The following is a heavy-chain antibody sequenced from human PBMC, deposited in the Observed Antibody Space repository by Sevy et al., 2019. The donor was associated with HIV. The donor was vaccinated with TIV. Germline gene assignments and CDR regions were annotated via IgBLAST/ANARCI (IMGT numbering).Heavy chain of an antibody. J-gene: IGHJ4*02. CDR3: ARGRGEILSSAFNY. D-gene: IGHD3-10*01. CDR2: ISHDGRNNK. Sequence: GGSLRLSCAASGFTFSEYGMHWVRQAPGKGLEWVAVISHDGRNNKYNADSVKGRFTISRDNSKNTLYLQMNSLRAEDTAIYYCARGRGEILSSAFNYWGQGTLVTVSS. CDR1: GFTFSEYG. V-gene: IGHV3-30*04.